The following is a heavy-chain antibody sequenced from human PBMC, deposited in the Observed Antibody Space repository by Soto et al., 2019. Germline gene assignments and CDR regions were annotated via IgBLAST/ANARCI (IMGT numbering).Heavy chain of an antibody. CDR1: GGSISSSNW. CDR2: IYHSGST. D-gene: IGHD3-3*01. CDR3: ASVRSSGYKWFDP. Sequence: SETLSLTCXVSGGSISSSNWWSWVRQPPGKGLEWIGEIYHSGSTNYNPSLKSRVTISVDKSKNQFSLKLSSVTAADTAVYYCASVRSSGYKWFDPWGQGTLVTVSS. J-gene: IGHJ5*02. V-gene: IGHV4-4*02.